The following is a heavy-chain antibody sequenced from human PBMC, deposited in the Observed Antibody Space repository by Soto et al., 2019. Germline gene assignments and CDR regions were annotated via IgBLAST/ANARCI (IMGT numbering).Heavy chain of an antibody. CDR3: AGGYCSSTSCFCGMDV. J-gene: IGHJ6*01. CDR1: GLTFSSKA. V-gene: IGHV3-30*04. CDR2: ISYDGITK. Sequence: GGSLRLSCAASGLTFSSKAMHWVRQAPGKGLEWVAFISYDGITKYHADSVKGRFTISRDNSKNRLYLQMNSLRTDDTAVYFCAGGYCSSTSCFCGMDVREQGTTVTVST. D-gene: IGHD2-2*01.